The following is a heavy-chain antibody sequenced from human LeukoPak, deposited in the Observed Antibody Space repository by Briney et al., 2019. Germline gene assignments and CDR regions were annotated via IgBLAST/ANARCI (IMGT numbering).Heavy chain of an antibody. D-gene: IGHD3-10*01. Sequence: ASVKVSCTASGYTFTSYYMHWVRQAPGQGLEWMGIINPSGGSTSYAQKFQGRVTMTRDTSTSTVYMELSSLRSEDTAVYYCARNGGSGSYYEAYYFDYWGQGTLVTVSS. CDR3: ARNGGSGSYYEAYYFDY. V-gene: IGHV1-46*01. CDR1: GYTFTSYY. CDR2: INPSGGST. J-gene: IGHJ4*02.